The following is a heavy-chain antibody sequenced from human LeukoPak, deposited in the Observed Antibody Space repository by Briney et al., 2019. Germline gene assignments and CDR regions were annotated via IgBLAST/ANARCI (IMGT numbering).Heavy chain of an antibody. Sequence: SETLSLTCAVYGGSFSGYYWSWIRQPPGKGLEWIGSIYYSGSTYYNPSLKSRVTISVDTSKNQFSLKLSSVTAADTAVYYCARLAYSYYYDSSNAFDIWGQGTMVTVSS. D-gene: IGHD3-22*01. J-gene: IGHJ3*02. CDR3: ARLAYSYYYDSSNAFDI. CDR2: IYYSGST. CDR1: GGSFSGYY. V-gene: IGHV4-34*01.